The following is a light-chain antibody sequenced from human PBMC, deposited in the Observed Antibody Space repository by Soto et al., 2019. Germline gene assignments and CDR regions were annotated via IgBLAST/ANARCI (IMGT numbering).Light chain of an antibody. CDR3: QQYNNWPPYT. J-gene: IGKJ2*01. CDR1: QSVASN. CDR2: GAS. V-gene: IGKV3-15*01. Sequence: EIVMTQSPATLSVSPGERATLSCRASQSVASNLAWYQQKPGQAPRLLIYGASTRATGVPARFSGSGSGTEFTLTISSLQSXXXXVXSCQQYNNWPPYTFGQGTKLEIK.